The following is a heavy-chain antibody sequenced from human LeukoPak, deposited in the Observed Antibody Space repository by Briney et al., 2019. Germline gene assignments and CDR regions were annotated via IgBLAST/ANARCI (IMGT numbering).Heavy chain of an antibody. CDR2: IDGSGVTT. CDR3: TKRTPEYSSSWCLDS. CDR1: GFTFSSNT. Sequence: PGGSLRLSCAASGFTFSSNTMSWVRQAPGKGLAWVSAIDGSGVTTFYADSVKGRVTISRDNSKNTLFLQMNSLRAEDTAVYYCTKRTPEYSSSWCLDSWGRGTLVTVSS. D-gene: IGHD6-13*01. V-gene: IGHV3-23*01. J-gene: IGHJ4*02.